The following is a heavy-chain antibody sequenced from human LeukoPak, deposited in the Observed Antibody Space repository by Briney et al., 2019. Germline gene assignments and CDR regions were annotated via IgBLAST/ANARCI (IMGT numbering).Heavy chain of an antibody. V-gene: IGHV3-23*01. Sequence: QTGGSLRLSCAASGFTFDIYVMSWVRQAPGKGLEWVSGISGSGGTIHYADSVKGRFTISRDNSKNTLYLQMNSLRAEDTAIYYCAKDGSDLDYRAYYFDYWGQGTLVTVSS. CDR1: GFTFDIYV. CDR3: AKDGSDLDYRAYYFDY. CDR2: ISGSGGTI. J-gene: IGHJ4*02. D-gene: IGHD1-26*01.